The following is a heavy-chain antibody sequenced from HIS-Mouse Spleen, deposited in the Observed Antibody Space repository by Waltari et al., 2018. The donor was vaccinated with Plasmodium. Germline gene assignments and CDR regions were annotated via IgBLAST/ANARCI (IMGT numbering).Heavy chain of an antibody. Sequence: QVQLVQSGAEVKKPGASVKVYCQASGYTFTGYYMPCVRQAPGQGLEWMGWINPNSGGTNYAQKFQGRVTMTRDTSISTAYMELSRLRSDDTAVYYCARHTPPYYDFDYWGQGTLVTVSS. V-gene: IGHV1-2*02. D-gene: IGHD3-3*01. CDR3: ARHTPPYYDFDY. CDR2: INPNSGGT. J-gene: IGHJ4*02. CDR1: GYTFTGYY.